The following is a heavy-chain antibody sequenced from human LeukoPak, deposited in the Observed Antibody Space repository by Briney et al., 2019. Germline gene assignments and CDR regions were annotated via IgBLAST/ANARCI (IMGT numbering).Heavy chain of an antibody. Sequence: SETLSLTCGVSGASTSSGNWWTWVRQPPGKGLEWIGEIHHSGTTNYNPSLEPRVTISVGKSRNQFSLDLTSVTGADTAVYYCATRDESRTDVTPCDHWGQGALVTVSS. V-gene: IGHV4-4*02. CDR3: ATRDESRTDVTPCDH. D-gene: IGHD5-24*01. J-gene: IGHJ4*02. CDR2: IHHSGTT. CDR1: GASTSSGNW.